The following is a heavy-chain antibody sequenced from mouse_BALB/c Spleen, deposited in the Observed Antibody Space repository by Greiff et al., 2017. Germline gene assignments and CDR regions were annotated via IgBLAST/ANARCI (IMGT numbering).Heavy chain of an antibody. CDR2: IRSKSNNYAT. D-gene: IGHD1-1*02. J-gene: IGHJ2*01. CDR3: VRDGNYDY. V-gene: IGHV10-1*02. Sequence: EVKLEESGGGLVQPKGSLKLSCAASGFTFNTYAMNWVRQAPGKGLEWVARIRSKSNNYATYYADSVKDRFTISRDDSQSMLYLQMNNLKTEDTAMYYCVRDGNYDYWGQGTTLTVSS. CDR1: GFTFNTYA.